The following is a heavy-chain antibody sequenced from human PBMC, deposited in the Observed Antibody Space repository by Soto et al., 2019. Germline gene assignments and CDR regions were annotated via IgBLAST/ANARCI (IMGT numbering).Heavy chain of an antibody. V-gene: IGHV1-69*06. D-gene: IGHD2-15*01. CDR3: ARGPIVVVVAATPLLYYYGMDV. CDR2: IIPIFGTA. Sequence: QVQLVQSGAEVKKPGSSVKVSCKASGGTFSSYAISWVRQAPGQGLEWMGGIIPIFGTANYAQKFQGRVTITADKTTSTAYMELSSLRSEETAVYYCARGPIVVVVAATPLLYYYGMDVWGQGTTVTVSS. J-gene: IGHJ6*02. CDR1: GGTFSSYA.